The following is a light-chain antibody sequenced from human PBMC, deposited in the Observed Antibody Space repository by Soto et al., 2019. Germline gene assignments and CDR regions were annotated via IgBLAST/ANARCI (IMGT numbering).Light chain of an antibody. CDR1: RSIDNS. Sequence: EVVLTQSPAILSLSLGERATLSCRASRSIDNSLAWYQQKPGQAPRLLIYGASSRASGIPDRFSGSGSGTDFSLTISRLEPEDFAVYYCQQYSSSSYTFGQGTKLEI. CDR2: GAS. V-gene: IGKV3-20*01. CDR3: QQYSSSSYT. J-gene: IGKJ2*01.